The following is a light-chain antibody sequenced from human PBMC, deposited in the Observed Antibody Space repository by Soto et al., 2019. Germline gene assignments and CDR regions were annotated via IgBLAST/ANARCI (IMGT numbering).Light chain of an antibody. V-gene: IGKV3-15*01. CDR2: GAS. CDR1: QSVSNN. J-gene: IGKJ1*01. CDR3: QQYNNWPRT. Sequence: EIVLTQSPGTLSLSPGERATLSCRASQSVSNNYLAWYQQKPGQAPRLLIYGASNRATGIPARFSGSGSGTECTLTISSLQSEDFAIYYCQQYNNWPRTFGQGTKV.